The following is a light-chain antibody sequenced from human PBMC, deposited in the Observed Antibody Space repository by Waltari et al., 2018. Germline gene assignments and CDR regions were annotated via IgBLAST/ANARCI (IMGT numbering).Light chain of an antibody. CDR3: HVWHPHVDPGV. Sequence: SYVVTQPPSVSVAPGESATITCGGDNIGTYSVPWYQQKAGKAPVLVILYDRDRPSGIPDRFSGSNSGNTATLTISRVEAGDEARYYCHVWHPHVDPGVFGTGTEVTVL. CDR1: NIGTYS. V-gene: IGLV3-21*04. CDR2: YDR. J-gene: IGLJ1*01.